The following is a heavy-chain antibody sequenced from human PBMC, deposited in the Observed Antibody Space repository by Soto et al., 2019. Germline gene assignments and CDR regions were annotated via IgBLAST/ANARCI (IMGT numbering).Heavy chain of an antibody. CDR1: GFTFSSYA. CDR3: ARRGYGLYFDY. J-gene: IGHJ4*02. CDR2: ISGNGDST. Sequence: EVQLVESGRGLVQPGGSLRLSCAASGFTFSSYAMHWVRQAPGKGLEYVSVISGNGDSTYYANSVKGRFTISRDNYKNTLYLQMGSLRAEDMAVYYCARRGYGLYFDYWGQGTLVTVSS. D-gene: IGHD3-10*01. V-gene: IGHV3-64*01.